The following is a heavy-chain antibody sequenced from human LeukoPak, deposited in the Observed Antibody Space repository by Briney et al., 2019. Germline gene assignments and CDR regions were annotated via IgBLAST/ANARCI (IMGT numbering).Heavy chain of an antibody. CDR3: ARAWSGWDYYYYMDV. V-gene: IGHV4-4*02. CDR2: NYHSGST. D-gene: IGHD3-3*01. CDR1: GASVSGSVW. Sequence: SGTLSLTCAVSGASVSGSVWWSWVRQPPGKGLEWIGGNYHSGSTNYNSSLKSRVTISVDKSKSHFSLKVSSVTAADTAVYYCARAWSGWDYYYYMDVWGKGTTVTVSS. J-gene: IGHJ6*03.